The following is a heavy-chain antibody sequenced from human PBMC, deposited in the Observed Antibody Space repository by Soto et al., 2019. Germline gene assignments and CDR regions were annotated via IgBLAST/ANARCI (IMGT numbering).Heavy chain of an antibody. Sequence: PSQTLSLTCAISGDSVSSNTASWNWIRQSPSRGLEWLGRTYFRSKWNNDYAVSVKSRIIINPDTSNNQISLQLNSVTPEDTAVYFCAKGDNLGPKTGYAFDSWGQGIMVTVSS. V-gene: IGHV6-1*01. J-gene: IGHJ4*02. D-gene: IGHD5-12*01. CDR3: AKGDNLGPKTGYAFDS. CDR2: TYFRSKWNN. CDR1: GDSVSSNTAS.